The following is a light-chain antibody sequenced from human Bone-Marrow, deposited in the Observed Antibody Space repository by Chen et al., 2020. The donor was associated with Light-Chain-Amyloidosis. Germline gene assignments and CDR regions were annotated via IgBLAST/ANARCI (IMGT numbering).Light chain of an antibody. J-gene: IGLJ2*01. V-gene: IGLV3-25*03. CDR3: QSADSSGTYEVI. CDR1: DLPTKY. Sequence: SYELTQPPSVPVSPGQTARITCSGDDLPTKYAYWYQQTPGQAPVLVIHRDTERPSGISERFSGSSSGTTATLTISGVQAEDEADYHCQSADSSGTYEVIFGGGTKLTVL. CDR2: RDT.